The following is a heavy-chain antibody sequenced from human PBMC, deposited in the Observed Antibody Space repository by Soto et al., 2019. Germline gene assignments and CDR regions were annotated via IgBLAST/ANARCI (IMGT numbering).Heavy chain of an antibody. Sequence: SETLSLTCTVSGGSISSGGCYWSWIRQHPGKGLEWIGYIYYSGSTYYNPSLKSRVTISVDTSKNQFSLKLSSVTAADTAVYYCARETAYYDFWSGYYKAPDYYGMDVWGQGTTVT. CDR3: ARETAYYDFWSGYYKAPDYYGMDV. D-gene: IGHD3-3*01. J-gene: IGHJ6*02. CDR1: GGSISSGGCY. V-gene: IGHV4-31*03. CDR2: IYYSGST.